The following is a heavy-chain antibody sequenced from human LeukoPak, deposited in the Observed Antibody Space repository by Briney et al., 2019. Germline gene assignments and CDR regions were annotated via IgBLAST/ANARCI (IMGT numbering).Heavy chain of an antibody. Sequence: SETLSLTCAVYGGSFSGYYWSWIRQPPGKGLEWIGEINHSGSTNYNPSLKSRVTMSVDTSKNQFSLKLSSVTAADTAFYYCARDEDFWASGNWFDPWGQGTLVTVSS. D-gene: IGHD3-10*01. CDR1: GGSFSGYY. CDR3: ARDEDFWASGNWFDP. CDR2: INHSGST. V-gene: IGHV4-34*01. J-gene: IGHJ5*02.